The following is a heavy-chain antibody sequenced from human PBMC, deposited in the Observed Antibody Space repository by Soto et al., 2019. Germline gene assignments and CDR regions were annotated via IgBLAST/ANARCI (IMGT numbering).Heavy chain of an antibody. CDR2: ITASSFDI. Sequence: GGSLRLSCAASGFTFSSYAMSWVRQAPGKGLEWVSSITASSFDIYYADSVRGRFVVSRDNAKNSLYLQMNSLRAEDSALYYYARFGRKSGERWAFDIWGQGTMVTVSS. V-gene: IGHV3-21*01. CDR3: ARFGRKSGERWAFDI. J-gene: IGHJ3*02. CDR1: GFTFSSYA. D-gene: IGHD3-16*01.